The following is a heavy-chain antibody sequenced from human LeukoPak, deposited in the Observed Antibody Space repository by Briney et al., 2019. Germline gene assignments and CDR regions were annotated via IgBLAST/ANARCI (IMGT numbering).Heavy chain of an antibody. CDR1: GGTFSSYA. J-gene: IGHJ4*02. CDR2: IIPILGIA. CDR3: ARDYCTTTNCRFDY. D-gene: IGHD2/OR15-2a*01. Sequence: ASVKVCCKASGGTFSSYAISWVRQAPGQGLGWMGRIIPILGIANYAQKFQGRVTITADKSTSTAYMELSSLRSEDTAVYYCARDYCTTTNCRFDYWGQGTLVTVSS. V-gene: IGHV1-69*04.